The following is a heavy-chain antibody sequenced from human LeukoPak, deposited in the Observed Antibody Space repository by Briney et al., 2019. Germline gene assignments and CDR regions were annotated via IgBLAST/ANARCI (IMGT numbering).Heavy chain of an antibody. D-gene: IGHD6-13*01. CDR3: AKDIYSSSPYGMDV. Sequence: GGSLGLSCAASGFTFDDYDMHWVRQAPGKGLEWVSGISWNSGSIGYADSVKGRFTISRDNAKNSLYLQMNSLRAEDTALYYCAKDIYSSSPYGMDVWGQGTTVTVSS. CDR1: GFTFDDYD. J-gene: IGHJ6*02. CDR2: ISWNSGSI. V-gene: IGHV3-9*01.